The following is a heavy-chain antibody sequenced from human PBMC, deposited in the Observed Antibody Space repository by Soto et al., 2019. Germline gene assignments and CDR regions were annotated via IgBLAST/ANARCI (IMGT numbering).Heavy chain of an antibody. Sequence: QVQLAESGGGVVQPGRSLRLSCGASGFTFSSFGMHWVRQAPGKGLEWVAVISYDGREKYYGESVKGRFTISRDNSMDTLYLQMNSLRPEDSALYYCAKSHLYNWNYHIDFWSQGTLVAVSS. D-gene: IGHD1-7*01. V-gene: IGHV3-30*18. CDR3: AKSHLYNWNYHIDF. CDR2: ISYDGREK. J-gene: IGHJ4*02. CDR1: GFTFSSFG.